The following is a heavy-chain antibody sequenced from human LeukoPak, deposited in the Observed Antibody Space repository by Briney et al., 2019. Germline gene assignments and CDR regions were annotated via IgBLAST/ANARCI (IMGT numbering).Heavy chain of an antibody. Sequence: GESLKISCKGSGYSFTSYWIAWVRQMPGKGLEWMGIIYPGDSDTRYSPSFQGQVTISADKSVTTAYLQWSSLKASDTAMYYCARGLGSGSYMGYFDYWGQGTLVAVSS. CDR3: ARGLGSGSYMGYFDY. CDR2: IYPGDSDT. CDR1: GYSFTSYW. V-gene: IGHV5-51*01. J-gene: IGHJ4*02. D-gene: IGHD3-10*02.